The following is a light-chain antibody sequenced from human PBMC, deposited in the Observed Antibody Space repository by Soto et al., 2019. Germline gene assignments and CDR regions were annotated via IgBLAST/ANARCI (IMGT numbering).Light chain of an antibody. Sequence: DIVMTQAPDSLAVSLGERATINCKSSQSVLYSSNNKNYLAWYQQKPGQPPKLLIYWASTRKSGVPDRFSGSGSGTDFPITISSLQAEDVAVYYWEQYYSTRTWTFGQGTKVEIK. V-gene: IGKV4-1*01. CDR2: WAS. CDR3: EQYYSTRTWT. J-gene: IGKJ1*01. CDR1: QSVLYSSNNKNY.